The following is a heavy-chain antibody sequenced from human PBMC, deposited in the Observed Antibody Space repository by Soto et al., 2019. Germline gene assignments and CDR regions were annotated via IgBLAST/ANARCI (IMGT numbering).Heavy chain of an antibody. CDR1: GFTFSSYG. CDR3: AKEGSPKRPYYDILTGYWGYYYYYGMDV. CDR2: ISYDGSNK. V-gene: IGHV3-30*18. D-gene: IGHD3-9*01. Sequence: GGSLRLSCAASGFTFSSYGMHWVRQAPGKGLEWVAVISYDGSNKYYADSVKGRFTISRDNSKNTLYLQMNSLRAEDTAVYYCAKEGSPKRPYYDILTGYWGYYYYYGMDVWGQGTTVTVSS. J-gene: IGHJ6*02.